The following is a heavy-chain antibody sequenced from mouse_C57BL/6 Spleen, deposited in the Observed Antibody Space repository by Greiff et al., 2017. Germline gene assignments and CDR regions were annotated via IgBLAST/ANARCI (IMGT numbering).Heavy chain of an antibody. CDR1: GYSITSGYD. Sequence: EVQLQESGPGMVKPSQSLSLTCTVTGYSITSGYDWHWIRHFPGNKLEWMGYISYSGSTNYNPSIKSRISITHDTSKNHFFLKLNSVTTEDTATYDCARGQLRLRPAWFDYWGQGTLVTVSA. J-gene: IGHJ3*01. V-gene: IGHV3-1*01. CDR3: ARGQLRLRPAWFDY. CDR2: ISYSGST. D-gene: IGHD3-2*02.